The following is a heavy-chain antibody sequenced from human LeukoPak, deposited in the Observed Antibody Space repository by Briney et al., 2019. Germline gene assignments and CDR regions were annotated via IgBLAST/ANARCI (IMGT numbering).Heavy chain of an antibody. CDR3: ARLGDSSGYYDRYFDY. CDR2: IIPILGIA. J-gene: IGHJ4*02. Sequence: GASVKVSCKASGGTFSSYAISWVRQAPGQGLEWMGRIIPILGIANYAQKFQGRVTITADKSTSTAYMELRSLRSDDTAVYYCARLGDSSGYYDRYFDYWGQGTLVTVSS. CDR1: GGTFSSYA. V-gene: IGHV1-69*04. D-gene: IGHD3-22*01.